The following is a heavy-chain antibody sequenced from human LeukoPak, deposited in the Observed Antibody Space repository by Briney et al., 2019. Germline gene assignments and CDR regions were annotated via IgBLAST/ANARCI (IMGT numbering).Heavy chain of an antibody. Sequence: GESLKISCKGSGYSINNYWIGWVRQMPGKGLEWVGIIYPADSDIRYSPSFQGQVTISADKSISTAYLQWSSLKASDTAMYYCARQEYCSGGSCYTWFDPWGQGTLVTVSS. CDR1: GYSINNYW. J-gene: IGHJ5*02. CDR2: IYPADSDI. CDR3: ARQEYCSGGSCYTWFDP. V-gene: IGHV5-51*01. D-gene: IGHD2-15*01.